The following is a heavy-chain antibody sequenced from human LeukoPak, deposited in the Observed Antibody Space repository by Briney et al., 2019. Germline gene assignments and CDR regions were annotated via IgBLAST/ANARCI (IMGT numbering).Heavy chain of an antibody. D-gene: IGHD3/OR15-3a*01. V-gene: IGHV1-24*01. CDR3: TIAWYLDFWTGFHL. J-gene: IGHJ5*02. Sequence: ASVKVSCKVSGYTLTELSMNWVRLAPGKGLEWLGGLDTENGQTVYAQNFQGRVTMTEDTSTKTAYMELRSLRSDDTAVYNCTIAWYLDFWTGFHLWGQGTLVTASS. CDR2: LDTENGQT. CDR1: GYTLTELS.